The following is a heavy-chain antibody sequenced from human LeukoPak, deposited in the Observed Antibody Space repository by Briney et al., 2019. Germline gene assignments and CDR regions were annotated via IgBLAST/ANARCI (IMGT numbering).Heavy chain of an antibody. CDR3: ARKMPFIAAAGNNWFDP. V-gene: IGHV7-4-1*02. CDR2: ISTNTGNP. CDR1: GYTFTSYA. Sequence: ASVKVSCKASGYTFTSYAMNWVRQAPGQGLEWMGWISTNTGNPTYAQGFTGRFVFSLDTSVSTAYLQISSLKAEDTAVYYCARKMPFIAAAGNNWFDPWGQGTLVTVSS. J-gene: IGHJ5*02. D-gene: IGHD6-13*01.